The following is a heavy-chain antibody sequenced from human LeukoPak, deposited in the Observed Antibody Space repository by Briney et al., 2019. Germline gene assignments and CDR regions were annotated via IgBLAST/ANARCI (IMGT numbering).Heavy chain of an antibody. CDR1: GYTFSSYD. V-gene: IGHV1-8*01. CDR3: ARRNYGSPRWFDP. D-gene: IGHD3-10*01. J-gene: IGHJ5*02. CDR2: MNPKSGNT. Sequence: AAVKVSCKASGYTFSSYDINWVRQATGQGLEWMGWMNPKSGNTGYAQEFQGRVTMTRNTSRSTAYMELSSLRSEDTAVYYCARRNYGSPRWFDPWGQGTLVTVSS.